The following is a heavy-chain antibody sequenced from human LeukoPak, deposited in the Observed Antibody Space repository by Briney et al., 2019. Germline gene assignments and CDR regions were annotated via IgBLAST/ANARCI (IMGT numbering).Heavy chain of an antibody. CDR2: INPNSGGT. D-gene: IGHD6-19*01. CDR3: ARDRAVAGGEELDY. V-gene: IGHV1-2*06. J-gene: IGHJ4*02. CDR1: GYTFSGHY. Sequence: ASVRVSFKASGYTFSGHYMHWVRQAPGQGLEWMGRINPNSGGTNYAQKFQSRVTMTRDTSISTADMELNRLRSDDTAVYYCARDRAVAGGEELDYWGQGALVTVSS.